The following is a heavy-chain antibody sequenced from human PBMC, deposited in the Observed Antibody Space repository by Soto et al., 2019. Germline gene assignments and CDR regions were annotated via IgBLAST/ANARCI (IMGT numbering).Heavy chain of an antibody. V-gene: IGHV5-51*01. D-gene: IGHD3-22*01. Sequence: PGESLKISCKGSGYSFTSYWIGWVRQMPGKGLEWMGIIYPGDSDTRYSPSFRGHVTISVTKSITTVFLQWSSLRASDTAMYYCARQIYDSDTGPNFQYYFESWGQGTPVTVSS. CDR1: GYSFTSYW. CDR3: ARQIYDSDTGPNFQYYFES. CDR2: IYPGDSDT. J-gene: IGHJ4*02.